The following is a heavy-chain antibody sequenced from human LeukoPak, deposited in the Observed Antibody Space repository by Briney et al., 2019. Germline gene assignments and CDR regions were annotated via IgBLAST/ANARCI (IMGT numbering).Heavy chain of an antibody. CDR2: IIPILGIA. J-gene: IGHJ4*02. D-gene: IGHD6-13*01. CDR3: ARGAGYSSSWYDDY. CDR1: GGTFSSHT. Sequence: SVKVSCKASGGTFSSHTISWVRQAPGQGLEWMGRIIPILGIANYAQKFQGRVTITADKSTSTAYMELSSLRSEDTAVYYCARGAGYSSSWYDDYWGQGTLVTVSS. V-gene: IGHV1-69*02.